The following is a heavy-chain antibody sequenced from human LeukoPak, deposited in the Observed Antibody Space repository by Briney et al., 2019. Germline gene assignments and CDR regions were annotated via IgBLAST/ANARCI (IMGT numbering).Heavy chain of an antibody. J-gene: IGHJ4*02. V-gene: IGHV4-39*01. CDR2: IYYGGST. CDR3: ARRLASSSDTFDY. CDR1: GGSISSNSYS. Sequence: SETLSLTCTVSGGSISSNSYSWGWIRQPPGKGLEWIGSIYYGGSTFYNPSLKSRVTISADTSKNQFSLNLSSVTAADTAVYYCARRLASSSDTFDYWGQGTLVTVSS. D-gene: IGHD4-11*01.